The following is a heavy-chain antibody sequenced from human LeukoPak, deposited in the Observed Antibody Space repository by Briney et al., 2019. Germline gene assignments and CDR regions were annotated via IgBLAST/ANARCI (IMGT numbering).Heavy chain of an antibody. CDR2: ISKSSGTI. J-gene: IGHJ4*02. V-gene: IGHV3-48*02. Sequence: PGGSLRLSCAASGFTFSDYAMNWVRQAPGKGLEWVSYISKSSGTIYHADSVRGRFTISRDNANNSLFLQMSRLRDEDTAVYYCARDVEGGTTAYFDYWGQGTLVTVSS. CDR1: GFTFSDYA. D-gene: IGHD4-11*01. CDR3: ARDVEGGTTAYFDY.